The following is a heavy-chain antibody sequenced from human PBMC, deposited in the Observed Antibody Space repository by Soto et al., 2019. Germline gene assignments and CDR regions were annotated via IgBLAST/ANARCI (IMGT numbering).Heavy chain of an antibody. CDR2: INWSGDNT. CDR1: GFTVEVCG. Sequence: WGSLGLACATSGFTVEVCGMSWVRQAPGQGLQWVSGINWSGDNTGYADSVKGRFTISRDNAKNSLYLQMNSLRAEDTAVYYCARDRGIQLWLSGAFDIWGQGTMVTVSS. D-gene: IGHD5-18*01. CDR3: ARDRGIQLWLSGAFDI. J-gene: IGHJ3*02. V-gene: IGHV3-20*04.